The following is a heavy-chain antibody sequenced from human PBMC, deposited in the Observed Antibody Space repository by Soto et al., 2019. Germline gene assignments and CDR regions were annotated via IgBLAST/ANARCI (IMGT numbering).Heavy chain of an antibody. CDR1: GPTFSLVY. V-gene: IGHV3-11*06. CDR2: INSGSTYS. Sequence: LGLSCVVSGPTFSLVYMCWIRQAPGEALEWLAHINSGSTYSEYADYVKGLFIVSRDNAKNSLFLHMISLRVQDTAVYYCARRRARYSFDHWGQGTLVTVSS. D-gene: IGHD5-18*01. J-gene: IGHJ4*02. CDR3: ARRRARYSFDH.